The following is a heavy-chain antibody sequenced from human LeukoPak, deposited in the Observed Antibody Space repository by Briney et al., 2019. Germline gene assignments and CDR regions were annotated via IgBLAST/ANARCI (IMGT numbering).Heavy chain of an antibody. CDR1: GFTFSSYS. Sequence: PGGSLRLSCAASGFTFSSYSMNWVRQAPGKGLEWVSYISNSSSTIYYADSVKGRFTISRDNAKNSLYLQMNSLRAEDTAVYYCASFDYWGQGTLVTVSS. J-gene: IGHJ4*02. V-gene: IGHV3-48*01. CDR2: ISNSSSTI. CDR3: ASFDY.